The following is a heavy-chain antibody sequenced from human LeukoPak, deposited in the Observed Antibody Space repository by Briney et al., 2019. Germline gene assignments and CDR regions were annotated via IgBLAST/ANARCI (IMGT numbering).Heavy chain of an antibody. J-gene: IGHJ4*02. Sequence: SVTVSCKASGGTFSSYAISWVRQAPGQGLEWMGGIIPIFGTANYAQKFQGRVTITADESTSTAYMELSSLRSDDTAVYYCARGQGFTVVFPIDHWGQGTLVTVSS. D-gene: IGHD4-23*01. CDR3: ARGQGFTVVFPIDH. V-gene: IGHV1-69*13. CDR2: IIPIFGTA. CDR1: GGTFSSYA.